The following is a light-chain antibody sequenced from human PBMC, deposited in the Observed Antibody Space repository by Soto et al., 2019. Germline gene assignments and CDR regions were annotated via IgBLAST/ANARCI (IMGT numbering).Light chain of an antibody. CDR2: GAS. J-gene: IGKJ1*01. Sequence: EIVMTQSPATLSVSPGERATLSCRASQNIISNLAWYQQKPGQAPRLLIYGASTRATGVPDRFSGSGSGTDFTLTISRLEPEDFAVYHCQQYGSLSWTFGQGTKVDIK. CDR1: QNIISN. CDR3: QQYGSLSWT. V-gene: IGKV3-20*01.